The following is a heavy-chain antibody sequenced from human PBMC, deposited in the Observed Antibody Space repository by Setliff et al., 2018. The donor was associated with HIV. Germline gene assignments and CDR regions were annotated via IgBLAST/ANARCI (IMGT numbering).Heavy chain of an antibody. Sequence: SETLSLTCTVSGGSISSGYYYWSWIRQHPGKGLEWIGYIYYGGSTYYNPSLKSRVTISVDTSKNQFSLKLSTVTAADTAVYYCASSSWSLNWFDPWGQGTLVTVSS. CDR3: ASSSWSLNWFDP. J-gene: IGHJ5*02. D-gene: IGHD6-13*01. CDR1: GGSISSGYYY. V-gene: IGHV4-31*03. CDR2: IYYGGST.